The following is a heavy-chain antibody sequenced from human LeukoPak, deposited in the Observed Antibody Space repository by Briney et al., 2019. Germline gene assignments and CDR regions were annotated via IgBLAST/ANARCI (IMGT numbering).Heavy chain of an antibody. D-gene: IGHD3-9*01. CDR2: MNPNSGNT. CDR1: GYTFTSYD. V-gene: IGHV1-8*01. J-gene: IGHJ2*01. CDR3: ARDFEFLPGDWYFDL. Sequence: GASVKVSCKASGYTFTSYDINWVRQATGQGLEWMGWMNPNSGNTGYAQKFQGRVTMTRNTSISTAYMELSSLRSEDTAVYYCARDFEFLPGDWYFDLWGRGTLVTVSS.